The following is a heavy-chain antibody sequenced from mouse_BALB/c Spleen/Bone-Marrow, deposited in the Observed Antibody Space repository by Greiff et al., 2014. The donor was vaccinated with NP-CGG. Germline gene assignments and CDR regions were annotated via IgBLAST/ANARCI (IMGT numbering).Heavy chain of an antibody. CDR3: ARWEYYAVDY. Sequence: VPLKESGAELVKPGASVKLSCTASGFNIKDTYMHWVKQRPEQGLEWIGRIDPANGNTKYDPKFQGKATITADTSSNTAYLQLSSLTSEDTAVYYCARWEYYAVDYWGQGTSVTVSS. CDR1: GFNIKDTY. V-gene: IGHV14-3*02. CDR2: IDPANGNT. D-gene: IGHD4-1*01. J-gene: IGHJ4*01.